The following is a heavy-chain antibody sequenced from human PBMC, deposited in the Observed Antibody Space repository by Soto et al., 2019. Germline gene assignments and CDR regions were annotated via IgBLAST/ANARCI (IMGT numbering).Heavy chain of an antibody. V-gene: IGHV4-59*02. J-gene: IGHJ2*01. CDR2: TFHSGST. CDR1: GGSVSSSY. D-gene: IGHD1-7*01. Sequence: QVQLQESGPGLVKPSETLSLTCTVSGGSVSSSYWAWIRQPPGKGLEWIGYTFHSGSTKYNPSLKCRVTMSVDTSENQFSLKLSSVTAADTAEYYCARDQSGTQYFDLWGRGTLVIVSS. CDR3: ARDQSGTQYFDL.